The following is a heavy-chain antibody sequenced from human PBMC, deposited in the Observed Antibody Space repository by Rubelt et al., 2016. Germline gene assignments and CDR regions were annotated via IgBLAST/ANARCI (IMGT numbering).Heavy chain of an antibody. CDR2: IIPIFGTA. D-gene: IGHD3-3*01. Sequence: QVQLVQSGAEVKKPGSSVKVSCKASRGTFSSYAISWVRQAPGQGLEWMGGIIPIFGTANYAQKFQGRVTITADESTSTAYRGLGRLRSEDTAVYYCARGYYEFWSGYYYYYYGMDVWGQGTTVTVSS. J-gene: IGHJ6*02. CDR3: ARGYYEFWSGYYYYYYGMDV. V-gene: IGHV1-69*01. CDR1: RGTFSSYA.